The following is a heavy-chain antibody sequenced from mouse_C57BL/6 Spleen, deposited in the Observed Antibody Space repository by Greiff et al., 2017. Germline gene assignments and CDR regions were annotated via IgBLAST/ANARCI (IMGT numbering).Heavy chain of an antibody. CDR2: IRLKSVNYAT. D-gene: IGHD2-3*01. Sequence: EVKLVESGGGLVQPGGSMKLSCVASGFTFSNYWMNWVRQSPEKGLEWIAQIRLKSVNYATHCAVNVKGRFTISRDDSKSSVYLQKNNLRAEDTGMYYCTEDGYYPWGQGTTLTVSS. CDR3: TEDGYYP. J-gene: IGHJ2*01. V-gene: IGHV6-3*01. CDR1: GFTFSNYW.